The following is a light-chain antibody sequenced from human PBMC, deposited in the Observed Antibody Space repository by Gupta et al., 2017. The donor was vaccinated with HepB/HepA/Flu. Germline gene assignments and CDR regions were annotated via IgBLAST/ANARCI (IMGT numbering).Light chain of an antibody. J-gene: IGLJ3*02. CDR1: ALPKKY. CDR2: EDT. V-gene: IGLV3-25*02. Sequence: SHHLTQPPPVSVSAGQTARITCSGDALPKKYAYWYRQKSGQAPVLVIYEDTKSPSGIPERFSGSSSGTTVTLTISGVQVEDEADYYCHSTDSSGNHLLFGGGTKLTVL. CDR3: HSTDSSGNHLL.